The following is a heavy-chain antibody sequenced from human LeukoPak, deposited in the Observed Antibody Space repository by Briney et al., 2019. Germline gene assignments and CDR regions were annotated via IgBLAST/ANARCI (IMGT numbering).Heavy chain of an antibody. CDR1: GYTFTSYG. Sequence: ASVKVSCKASGYTFTSYGISWVRQAPGQGLERMGWISAYNGNTNYAQKLQGRVTMTTDTSTSTAYMELRSLRSDDTAVYYCATTAVNIVAAAKFPYGPWGQGTLVTVSS. D-gene: IGHD6-13*01. CDR3: ATTAVNIVAAAKFPYGP. J-gene: IGHJ5*02. CDR2: ISAYNGNT. V-gene: IGHV1-18*01.